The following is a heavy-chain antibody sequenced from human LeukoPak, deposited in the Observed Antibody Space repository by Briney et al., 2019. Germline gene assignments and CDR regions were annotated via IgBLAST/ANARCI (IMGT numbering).Heavy chain of an antibody. CDR3: ARQYSSGWYGYYFGY. Sequence: PSETLSLTCTVSGGSISSSSYYWGWIRQPPGKGLEWIGSIYYSGSTYYNPSLKSRVTISVDTSKNQFSLKLSSVTAADTAVYYCARQYSSGWYGYYFGYWGQGTLVIVSS. CDR2: IYYSGST. CDR1: GGSISSSSYY. J-gene: IGHJ4*02. V-gene: IGHV4-39*01. D-gene: IGHD6-19*01.